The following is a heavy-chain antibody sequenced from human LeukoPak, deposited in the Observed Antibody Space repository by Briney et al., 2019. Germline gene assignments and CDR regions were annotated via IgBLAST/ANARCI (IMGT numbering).Heavy chain of an antibody. CDR1: GGSITTYY. CDR2: IYYRRGP. D-gene: IGHD6-19*01. V-gene: IGHV4-59*08. Sequence: SETLSLTCTVSGGSITTYYWIGLRQPPGKGREGVMYIYYRRGPRYTPSHKSRVTISIDTSTSQLSLKVPSVTAADTAVYYCERHDDIAVFRKGLDVWGHGTTVTVSS. J-gene: IGHJ6*02. CDR3: ERHDDIAVFRKGLDV.